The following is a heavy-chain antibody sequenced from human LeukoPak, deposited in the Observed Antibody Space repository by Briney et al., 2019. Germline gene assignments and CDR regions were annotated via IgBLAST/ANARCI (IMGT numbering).Heavy chain of an antibody. D-gene: IGHD3-10*01. CDR1: GGSISSGDYY. CDR2: IYYSGTT. V-gene: IGHV4-30-4*01. J-gene: IGHJ4*02. Sequence: SETLSLTCTVSGGSISSGDYYWSWIRQPPGKGLQWIGYIYYSGTTYYNPSLKSRVTISVDTSKNQFSLKLTSVTAADTAVYFCARGPYGSGSYYWGQGTLVTVSS. CDR3: ARGPYGSGSYY.